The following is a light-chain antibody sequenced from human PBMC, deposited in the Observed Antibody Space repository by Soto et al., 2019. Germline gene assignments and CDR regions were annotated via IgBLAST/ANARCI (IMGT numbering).Light chain of an antibody. V-gene: IGKV1-5*02. CDR1: QTLSNW. CDR3: QQYNSYPWT. CDR2: GAS. J-gene: IGKJ1*01. Sequence: DIQMTQSPSTLSASLGDRVTIVCRASQTLSNWLAWYQQKPGKAPKVLIYGASSLETGVPSRFSGSGSGTEFTLTISSLQADDFATYYCQQYNSYPWTFGQGTKVEIK.